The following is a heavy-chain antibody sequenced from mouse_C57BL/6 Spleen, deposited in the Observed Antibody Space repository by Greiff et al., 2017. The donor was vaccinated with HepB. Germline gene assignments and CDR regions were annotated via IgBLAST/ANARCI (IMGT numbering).Heavy chain of an antibody. J-gene: IGHJ3*01. CDR2: INPSTGGT. V-gene: IGHV1-42*01. Sequence: VHVKQSGPELVKPGASVKISCKASGYSFTGYYMNWVKQSPEKSLEWIGEINPSTGGTTYNQKFKAKATLTVDKSSSTAYMQLKSLTSEDSAVYYCARARGYGNPCAYWGQGTLVTVSA. CDR1: GYSFTGYY. D-gene: IGHD2-1*01. CDR3: ARARGYGNPCAY.